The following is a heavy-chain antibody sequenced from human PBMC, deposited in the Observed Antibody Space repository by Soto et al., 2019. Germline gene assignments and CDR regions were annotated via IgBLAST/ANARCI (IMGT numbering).Heavy chain of an antibody. V-gene: IGHV3-11*05. D-gene: IGHD6-13*01. Sequence: PGGSLRLSCVGSGFSFTDHFMTWIRQAPGKGLEWVSFIGFSGDFLSYSSSVKGRFIISRDNAKKSVYLQMNNLKAEDTAVYYCARVSPIATIAAGMLDFWGQGALVTVSS. CDR3: ARVSPIATIAAGMLDF. CDR1: GFSFTDHF. J-gene: IGHJ4*02. CDR2: IGFSGDFL.